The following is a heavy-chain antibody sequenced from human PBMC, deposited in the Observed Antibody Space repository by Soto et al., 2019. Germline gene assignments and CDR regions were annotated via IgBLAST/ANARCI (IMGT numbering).Heavy chain of an antibody. CDR1: GFTFSSYG. Sequence: GGSLRLSCAASGFTFSSYGMHWVRQAPGKGLEWVAVISYDGSNKYYADSVKGRFTISRDNSKNTLYLQMNSLGAEDTAVYYCAKDTYYYGSGYYGMDVWGQGTTVTVSS. D-gene: IGHD3-10*01. J-gene: IGHJ6*02. CDR2: ISYDGSNK. CDR3: AKDTYYYGSGYYGMDV. V-gene: IGHV3-30*18.